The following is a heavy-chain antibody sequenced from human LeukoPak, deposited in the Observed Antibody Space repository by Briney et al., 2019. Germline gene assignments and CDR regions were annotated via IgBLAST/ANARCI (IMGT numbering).Heavy chain of an antibody. V-gene: IGHV3-30*18. CDR3: ANGYYYGSGSYYKEAFDI. Sequence: GGSLRLSCSASGFTFSSSGMHWVRQAPGKGLDLAGVISYDGSNKYYADSVKGRFTICRDNSKNTLYLQMNSLRAEDTAVYYCANGYYYGSGSYYKEAFDIWGQGTMVTVSS. CDR1: GFTFSSSG. CDR2: ISYDGSNK. J-gene: IGHJ3*02. D-gene: IGHD3-10*01.